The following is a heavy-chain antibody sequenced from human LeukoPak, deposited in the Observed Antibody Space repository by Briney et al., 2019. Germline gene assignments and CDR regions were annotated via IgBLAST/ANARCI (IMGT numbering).Heavy chain of an antibody. CDR1: GGTFSSYA. CDR3: AREMVRGVIAGFDY. CDR2: IIPIFGTA. Sequence: GASVKVSCKASGGTFSSYAISWVRQAPGQGLEWMGGIIPIFGTANYAQKFQGRVTITADKSTSTAYMELSSLRSEDTAVYYCAREMVRGVIAGFDYWGQGTLVAVSS. D-gene: IGHD3-10*01. J-gene: IGHJ4*02. V-gene: IGHV1-69*06.